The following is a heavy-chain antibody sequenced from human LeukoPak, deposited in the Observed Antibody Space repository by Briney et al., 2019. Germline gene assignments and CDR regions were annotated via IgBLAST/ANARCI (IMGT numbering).Heavy chain of an antibody. Sequence: GGSLRLSCAASGFTFSTYWMHWVRQAPGKELVWVSRINSDGSSISYADSVKGRFTISRDNAKNTLYLQMNSLRAEDTAVYYCARGSAYYYDSSGHEHFDYWGQGTLVTVSS. V-gene: IGHV3-74*01. CDR3: ARGSAYYYDSSGHEHFDY. J-gene: IGHJ4*02. D-gene: IGHD3-22*01. CDR1: GFTFSTYW. CDR2: INSDGSSI.